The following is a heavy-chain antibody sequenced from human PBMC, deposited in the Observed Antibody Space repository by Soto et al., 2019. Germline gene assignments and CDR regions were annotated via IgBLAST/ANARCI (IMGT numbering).Heavy chain of an antibody. J-gene: IGHJ5*02. CDR1: GFTFSSYA. D-gene: IGHD6-19*01. V-gene: IGHV3-23*01. CDR2: ISGSGGST. CDR3: AKAPRSSGWYYWFDP. Sequence: GGSLRLSCAASGFTFSSYAMSWVRQAPGKGLEWVSAISGSGGSTYYADSVKGRFTISRDNSKNTLYLQMNSLRAEDTAVYYCAKAPRSSGWYYWFDPWGQGTLVTVSS.